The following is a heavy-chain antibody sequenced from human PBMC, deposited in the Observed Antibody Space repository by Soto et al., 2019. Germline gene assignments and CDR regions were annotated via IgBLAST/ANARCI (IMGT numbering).Heavy chain of an antibody. D-gene: IGHD6-19*01. Sequence: QVQLEQSGAEVKQPGSLVKVSCTTYGGTFSTYAINWVRQAPGQGLEWMGAIIHLFGTADYSQKFQGRVTITADESTSTAYMELSSLRSDDTAVYFCARPKGTYSSGYYYFDFWGQGTLVTGSS. CDR2: IIHLFGTA. J-gene: IGHJ4*02. CDR1: GGTFSTYA. V-gene: IGHV1-69*01. CDR3: ARPKGTYSSGYYYFDF.